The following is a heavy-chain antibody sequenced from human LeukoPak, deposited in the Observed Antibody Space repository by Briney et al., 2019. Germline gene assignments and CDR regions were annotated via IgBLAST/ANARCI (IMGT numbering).Heavy chain of an antibody. J-gene: IGHJ6*02. Sequence: SETLSLTCTVSGGSISSYDWSWIRQAPGKGLEWIGYIYYSGSTNYNPALKRRVTISVDTSENQFSLQLRSVTDADTAVYYCARDLRITMVRGGHYYYGMDVWGQGTTVTVSS. CDR2: IYYSGST. D-gene: IGHD3-10*01. V-gene: IGHV4-59*01. CDR1: GGSISSYD. CDR3: ARDLRITMVRGGHYYYGMDV.